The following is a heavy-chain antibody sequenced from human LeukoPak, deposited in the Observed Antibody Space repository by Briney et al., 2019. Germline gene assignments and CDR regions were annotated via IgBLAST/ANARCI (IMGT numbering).Heavy chain of an antibody. CDR2: ISYDGSNK. CDR3: ARGTIVVDHAFDI. Sequence: GGSLRLSCAASGFTFSSYAMHWVRQAPGKGLEWVAVISYDGSNKYYADSVKGRFTISRDNAKNSLYLQMNSLRAEDTAVYYCARGTIVVDHAFDIWGQGTMVTVSS. V-gene: IGHV3-30*04. J-gene: IGHJ3*02. D-gene: IGHD3-22*01. CDR1: GFTFSSYA.